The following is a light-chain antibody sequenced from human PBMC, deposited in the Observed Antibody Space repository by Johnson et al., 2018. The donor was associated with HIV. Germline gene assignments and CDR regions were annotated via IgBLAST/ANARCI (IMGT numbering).Light chain of an antibody. CDR1: SSNIGNNY. CDR2: GNN. Sequence: QSVLTQPPSVSAAPGQKVTISCSGSSSNIGNNYVSWYQQFPGTAPKLLIYGNNKRPSGIPDRFSGSKSLTSATLGITGLQTGDEANYYCGTWDSSMSAVFGSGTKVTVL. V-gene: IGLV1-51*01. J-gene: IGLJ1*01. CDR3: GTWDSSMSAV.